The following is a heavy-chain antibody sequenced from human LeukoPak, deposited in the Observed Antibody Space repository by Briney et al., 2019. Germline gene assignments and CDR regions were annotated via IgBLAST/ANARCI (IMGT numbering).Heavy chain of an antibody. CDR3: ARGWLAETMVVTPYNY. D-gene: IGHD2-21*02. J-gene: IGHJ4*02. V-gene: IGHV1-69*13. CDR1: GGTFSSYA. CDR2: IITIFGTA. Sequence: WASVKVSCKASGGTFSSYAISWVRQAPGQGLEWMGGIITIFGTANYAQKFQGRVTITAVESMSTAYMELSSLRSEDTAVYYCARGWLAETMVVTPYNYWGQGTLVTVSS.